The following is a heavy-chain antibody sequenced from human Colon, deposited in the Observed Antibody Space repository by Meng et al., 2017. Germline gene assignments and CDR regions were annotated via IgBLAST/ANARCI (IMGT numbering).Heavy chain of an antibody. J-gene: IGHJ4*02. CDR3: AREVVVLVVPGYFDY. Sequence: QVQLQESGPGLVKPSGTLSLTCAVSGGSISSSYWWSWVRQPPGKGLEWIGEIYPGGSTNYNPSLNSRVTISVDKSKNQFSLNLCSVTAADTAVYYCAREVVVLVVPGYFDYWGQGTLVTVSS. V-gene: IGHV4-4*02. CDR1: GGSISSSYW. D-gene: IGHD3-22*01. CDR2: IYPGGST.